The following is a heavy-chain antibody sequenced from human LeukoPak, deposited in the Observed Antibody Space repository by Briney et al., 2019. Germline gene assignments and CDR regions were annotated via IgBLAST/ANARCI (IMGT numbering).Heavy chain of an antibody. V-gene: IGHV4-34*01. CDR2: INHSGST. D-gene: IGHD3-10*01. J-gene: IGHJ6*02. CDR3: ARPLGYGSGRYYYGMDV. Sequence: SETLSLTCAVYGGSFSGYYWSWIRQPPGKGLEWIGEINHSGSTNYNPSLKSRVTISVDTSKNQFSLKLSSVTAANTAVYYCARPLGYGSGRYYYGMDVWGQGTTVTVSS. CDR1: GGSFSGYY.